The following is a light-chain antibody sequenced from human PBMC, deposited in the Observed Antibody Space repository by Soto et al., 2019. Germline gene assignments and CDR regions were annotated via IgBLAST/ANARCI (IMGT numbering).Light chain of an antibody. CDR3: QMYNSVPQILT. CDR2: AAS. CDR1: QGISNY. Sequence: DIQMTQSPSSLSASVGDRVTITCRASQGISNYLAWYQQKPGKVPKLLIYAASTLQSGVPSRFSGSGSGTDFTLTICSLQPEDVATYFCQMYNSVPQILTFGPGTKVDI. J-gene: IGKJ3*01. V-gene: IGKV1-27*01.